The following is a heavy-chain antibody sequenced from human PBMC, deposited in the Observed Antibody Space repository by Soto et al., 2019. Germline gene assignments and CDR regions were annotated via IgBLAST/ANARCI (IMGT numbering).Heavy chain of an antibody. D-gene: IGHD2-15*01. CDR3: ARHCSGGSCYGY. CDR1: GGSISSYY. CDR2: IYYSGST. J-gene: IGHJ4*02. V-gene: IGHV4-59*08. Sequence: SETLSLTCTVSGGSISSYYWSWIRQPPGKGLEWIGYIYYSGSTNYNPSLKSRVTISVDTSKNQFSLKLSSVTAADTAVYYCARHCSGGSCYGYWDQGTLVTVSS.